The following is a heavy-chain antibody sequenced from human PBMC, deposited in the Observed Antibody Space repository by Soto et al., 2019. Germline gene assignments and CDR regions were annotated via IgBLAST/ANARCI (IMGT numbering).Heavy chain of an antibody. J-gene: IGHJ4*02. CDR2: ISSGGTIT. CDR1: GFTFSSYE. Sequence: GGSLRLSCAASGFTFSSYEMNWVRQAAGKGLEWVSYISSGGTITYNADSVKGRFTISRDNAKNSLYLQMNSLKIGDTAVYYCVAEPGWKVHWRGYRGQGTLVTVSS. D-gene: IGHD1-1*01. V-gene: IGHV3-48*03. CDR3: VAEPGWKVHWRGY.